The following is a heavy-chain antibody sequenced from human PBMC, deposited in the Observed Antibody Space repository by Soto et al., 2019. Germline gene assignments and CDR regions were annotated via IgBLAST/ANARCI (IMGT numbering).Heavy chain of an antibody. Sequence: PSETLSLTCTVSGVSIGGYFWSWIRQPAGKGLEWIGRVHSTGSTDDNPSLESRVTLSADTSKNQLSLRLSAVTAADTAVYYCARDRLSGSYYRYWGQGTLVTVSS. CDR3: ARDRLSGSYYRY. D-gene: IGHD1-26*01. CDR2: VHSTGST. V-gene: IGHV4-4*07. CDR1: GVSIGGYF. J-gene: IGHJ4*02.